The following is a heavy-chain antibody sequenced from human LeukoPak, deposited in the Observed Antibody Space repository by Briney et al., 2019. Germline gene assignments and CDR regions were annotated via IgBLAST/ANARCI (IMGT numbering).Heavy chain of an antibody. V-gene: IGHV4-31*03. D-gene: IGHD3-10*01. J-gene: IGHJ6*02. CDR2: IYYSGST. CDR1: GGSISSGGYY. CDR3: ARESHFGELFMPLDGYGMDV. Sequence: PSETLSLTCTVSGGSISSGGYYWSWIRQHPGKGLEWIGYIYYSGSTYYTPSLKSRVSISADTSKNQFSLKLSSVTAADTAVYYCARESHFGELFMPLDGYGMDVWGQGTTVIVSS.